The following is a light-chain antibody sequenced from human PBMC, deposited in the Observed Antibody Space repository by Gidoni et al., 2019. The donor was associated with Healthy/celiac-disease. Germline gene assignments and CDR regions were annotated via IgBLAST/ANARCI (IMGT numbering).Light chain of an antibody. CDR3: QQYWT. J-gene: IGKJ1*01. CDR1: QSISSW. Sequence: DIQMTQSPSTLSAAVGDRVTIPCRASQSISSWLAWYQQKPGEAPTLLIYKASSLESGVPSRFSGSGSGTEFTLPISSLQPDDFATYYCQQYWTFGQGTKVEIK. V-gene: IGKV1-5*03. CDR2: KAS.